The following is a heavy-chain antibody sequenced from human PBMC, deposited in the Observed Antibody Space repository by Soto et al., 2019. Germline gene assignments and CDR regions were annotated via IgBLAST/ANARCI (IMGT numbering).Heavy chain of an antibody. J-gene: IGHJ4*02. Sequence: ASVKVSCKASGYTFTSYAMHWVRQAPGQRLEWMGWINAGNGNRKYSQKFQGRVTITRDTSASTAYMELSSLRPEDTAVYYCAADVGGYIYGLARQWGPGTLVTVSS. CDR1: GYTFTSYA. CDR2: INAGNGNR. V-gene: IGHV1-3*01. CDR3: AADVGGYIYGLARQ. D-gene: IGHD4-17*01.